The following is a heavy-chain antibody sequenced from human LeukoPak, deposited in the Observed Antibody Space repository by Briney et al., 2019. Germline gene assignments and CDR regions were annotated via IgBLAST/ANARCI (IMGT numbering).Heavy chain of an antibody. Sequence: NPSETLSLTCTVSGGSISSSSYYWGWIRQPPGKGLEWIGSIYYSGSTYYNPSLKSRVTISVDTSKNQFSLKLSSVTAADTAVYYCARRSTMVRGVIRAFDIWGQGTMVTVSS. V-gene: IGHV4-39*07. D-gene: IGHD3-10*01. CDR2: IYYSGST. CDR3: ARRSTMVRGVIRAFDI. J-gene: IGHJ3*02. CDR1: GGSISSSSYY.